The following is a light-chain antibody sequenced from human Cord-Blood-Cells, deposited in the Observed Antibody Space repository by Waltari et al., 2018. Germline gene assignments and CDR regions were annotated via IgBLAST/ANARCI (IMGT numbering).Light chain of an antibody. CDR1: PSVSSN. J-gene: IGKJ5*01. CDR3: QQHNNWPPST. V-gene: IGKV3-15*01. Sequence: EIVITQSPATLSVSPGARASLFCGASPSVSSNLAWYQQKPGQSPRLLIYGAATRATGIPARVSGGGSGTEYTLTISSLLYEEFAVDYCQQHNNWPPSTFGQGTRLEIK. CDR2: GAA.